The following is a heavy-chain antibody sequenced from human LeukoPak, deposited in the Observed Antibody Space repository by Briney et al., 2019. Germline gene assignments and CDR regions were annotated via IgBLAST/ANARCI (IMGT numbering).Heavy chain of an antibody. D-gene: IGHD3-22*01. Sequence: PGGSLRLSCAASGFTFSTYAMHWVRQARKRGREYVSAISGNGGSTYYANSVKGRFTISRDNSKNTLYLQMGSLRAEDMAVYYCARLVYYYDSSGYDYWGQGTLVTVSS. CDR1: GFTFSTYA. CDR2: ISGNGGST. J-gene: IGHJ4*02. V-gene: IGHV3-64*01. CDR3: ARLVYYYDSSGYDY.